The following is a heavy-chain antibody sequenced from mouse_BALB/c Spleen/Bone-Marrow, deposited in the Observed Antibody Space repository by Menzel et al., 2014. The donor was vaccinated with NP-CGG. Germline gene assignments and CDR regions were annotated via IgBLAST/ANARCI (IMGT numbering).Heavy chain of an antibody. V-gene: IGHV1-61*01. D-gene: IGHD2-1*01. Sequence: QVQLKQSGTEVVRPGASVKLSCKASGYSFTTYWMNWVKQRPGQGLEWIGMIHPSDSETRLNQKFKDKATLTVDKSSGTAYMQLNSPTSEDSAAYYCAREKVYYGISWFAYWGQGTLVTVSA. CDR2: IHPSDSET. J-gene: IGHJ3*01. CDR3: AREKVYYGISWFAY. CDR1: GYSFTTYW.